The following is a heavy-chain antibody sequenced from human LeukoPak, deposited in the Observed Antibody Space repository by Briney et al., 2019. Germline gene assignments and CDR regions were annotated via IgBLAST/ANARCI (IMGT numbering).Heavy chain of an antibody. Sequence: SETLSLTCAVSGYSISSGYYWGWIRQPPGKVLEWIGSIYHSGSTYYNPSLKSRVTISVDTSKNQFSLKLSSVTAADTAVYYCARQRGIAAAGSRFDYWGQGTLVTVSS. V-gene: IGHV4-38-2*01. CDR1: GYSISSGYY. CDR2: IYHSGST. CDR3: ARQRGIAAAGSRFDY. J-gene: IGHJ4*02. D-gene: IGHD6-13*01.